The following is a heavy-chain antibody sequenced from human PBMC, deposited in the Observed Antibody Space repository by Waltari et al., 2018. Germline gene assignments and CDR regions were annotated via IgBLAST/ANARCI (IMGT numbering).Heavy chain of an antibody. J-gene: IGHJ4*02. CDR3: TTVRSIAVAGT. D-gene: IGHD6-19*01. CDR1: GFTISNDW. V-gene: IGHV3-15*07. Sequence: EVQLVESGGGWVKPGGALRLSGAASGFTISNDWMNWGRQAPGKGLEWVGRIKSKTDGGITDYAAPVKGRFTISRDDSKNTLYLQMNSLKTEDTAVYYCTTVRSIAVAGTWGQGTLVTVSS. CDR2: IKSKTDGGIT.